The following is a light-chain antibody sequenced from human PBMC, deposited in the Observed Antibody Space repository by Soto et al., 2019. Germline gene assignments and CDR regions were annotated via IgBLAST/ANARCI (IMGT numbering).Light chain of an antibody. CDR1: QSVTSTY. V-gene: IGKV3-20*01. CDR3: QQYGTSPWT. Sequence: EIVLTQSPGTLFLSPGERATLSCRASQSVTSTYLGWYQQKPGQAPRLLIYGASSRATGIPDRFSGSGSGTDFTLTISRLEPEDFAVYYCQQYGTSPWTFGQGTKVEIK. CDR2: GAS. J-gene: IGKJ1*01.